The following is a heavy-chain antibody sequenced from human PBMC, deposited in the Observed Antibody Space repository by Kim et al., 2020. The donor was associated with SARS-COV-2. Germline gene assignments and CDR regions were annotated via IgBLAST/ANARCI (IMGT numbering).Heavy chain of an antibody. CDR2: ISGSNGAT. V-gene: IGHV1-18*01. J-gene: IGHJ4*02. CDR1: GYTFSNYG. CDR3: ARAHYSTNSPFFY. Sequence: ASVKVSCKASGYTFSNYGINWVRLAPGQGLEWMGWISGSNGATKYAQKFQGRVTMTTDTSADTAYMELRSLRSDDTALYYCARAHYSTNSPFFYWCQGT. D-gene: IGHD2-8*01.